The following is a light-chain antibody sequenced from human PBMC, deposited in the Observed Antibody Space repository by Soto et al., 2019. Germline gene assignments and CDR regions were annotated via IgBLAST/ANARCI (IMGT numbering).Light chain of an antibody. CDR1: TGAVTSGHY. V-gene: IGLV7-46*01. CDR3: LLSYSGAHVV. J-gene: IGLJ2*01. Sequence: QAVVTQEPSLTVSPGGTVTPTCGSSTGAVTSGHYPYWFQQKPGQAPRTLIYDTSNKHSWTPARFSGSLLGGKAALTLSGAQPEDEAEYYCLLSYSGAHVVFGGGTQLTVL. CDR2: DTS.